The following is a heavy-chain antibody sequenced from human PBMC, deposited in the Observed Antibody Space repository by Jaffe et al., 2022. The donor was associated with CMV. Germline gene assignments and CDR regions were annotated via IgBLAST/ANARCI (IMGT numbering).Heavy chain of an antibody. D-gene: IGHD3-22*01. V-gene: IGHV4-39*01. CDR2: IYYSGST. Sequence: QLQLQESGPGLVKPSETLSLTCTVSGGSISSSSYYWGWIRQPPGKGLEWIGSIYYSGSTYYNPSLKSRVTISVDTSKNQFSLKLSSVTAADTAVYYCARQQKWFLFDPWGQGTLVTVSS. J-gene: IGHJ5*02. CDR1: GGSISSSSYY. CDR3: ARQQKWFLFDP.